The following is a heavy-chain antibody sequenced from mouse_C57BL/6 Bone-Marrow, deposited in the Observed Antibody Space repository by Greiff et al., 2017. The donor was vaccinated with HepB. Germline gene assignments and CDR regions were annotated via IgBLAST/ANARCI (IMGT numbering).Heavy chain of an antibody. CDR1: GFTFSSYG. J-gene: IGHJ3*01. CDR3: ARLPRGAY. V-gene: IGHV5-6*01. CDR2: ISSGGSYT. Sequence: EVQLVESGGNLVKPGGSLKLSCAASGFTFSSYGMSWVRQTPDKRLEWVATISSGGSYTYYPDSVKGRFTISRDNAKNTLYLQMSSLKSEDTAMYYCARLPRGAYWGQGTLVTVSA.